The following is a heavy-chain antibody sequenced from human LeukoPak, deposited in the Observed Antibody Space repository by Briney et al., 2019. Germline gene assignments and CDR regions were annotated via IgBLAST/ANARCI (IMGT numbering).Heavy chain of an antibody. CDR1: RRIFSSYA. Sequence: SSVNVSFKSSRRIFSSYAIRAVSQAPGQEREWMGRIVPFLGIANHAQTLEGRVTTTPDKSTSTAYMELSRLRSEDTAVYYCARAAVRPTYYDSSGYYYPPVYWGQGTLVTVSS. D-gene: IGHD3-22*01. CDR3: ARAAVRPTYYDSSGYYYPPVY. CDR2: IVPFLGIA. J-gene: IGHJ4*02. V-gene: IGHV1-69*04.